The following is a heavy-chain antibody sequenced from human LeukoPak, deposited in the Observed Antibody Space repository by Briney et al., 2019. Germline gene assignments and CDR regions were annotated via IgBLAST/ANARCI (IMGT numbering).Heavy chain of an antibody. CDR2: IYYSGST. Sequence: SETLSLTCAVSGGPISSSNWWSWVRQPPGKGLEWIGYIYYSGSTNYNPSLKSRVTASVDTSKNQFSLRLSLVTAADTAVYYCARHADYGAYLDYWGQGTLVTVSS. V-gene: IGHV4-59*08. CDR1: GGPISSSNW. J-gene: IGHJ4*02. CDR3: ARHADYGAYLDY. D-gene: IGHD4-17*01.